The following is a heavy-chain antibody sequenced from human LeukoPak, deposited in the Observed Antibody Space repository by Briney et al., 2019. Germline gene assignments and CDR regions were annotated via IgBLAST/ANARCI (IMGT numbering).Heavy chain of an antibody. CDR1: GFTFTSSA. CDR2: IVLDTGYT. D-gene: IGHD2-21*01. V-gene: IGHV1-58*01. Sequence: ASVKVSCKASGFTFTSSAVHWVRQARGQRLEWIGWIVLDTGYTDYAQNFREKVTITRDMSTSIAYMEVSSLRSEDTAVYYCAAVHPCGGDCYYEPQNWFDPWGQGTLVTVSS. CDR3: AAVHPCGGDCYYEPQNWFDP. J-gene: IGHJ5*02.